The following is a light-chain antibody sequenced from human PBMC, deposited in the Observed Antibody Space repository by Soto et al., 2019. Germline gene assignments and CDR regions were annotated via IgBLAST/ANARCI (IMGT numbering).Light chain of an antibody. CDR2: DAS. J-gene: IGKJ1*01. CDR3: QQYNSYPWT. V-gene: IGKV1-5*01. Sequence: IRMSQLPSTLSASEGDRVTISYRASQSISSLLAWYQQKPGKAPKLLIYDASSLESVVPSRFSGSGSGTEFTLTISSLQPDDFATYYCQQYNSYPWTFGQGTNVDVK. CDR1: QSISSL.